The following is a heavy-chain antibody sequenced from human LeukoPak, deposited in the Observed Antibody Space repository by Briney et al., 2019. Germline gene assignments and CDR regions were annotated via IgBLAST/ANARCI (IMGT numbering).Heavy chain of an antibody. CDR2: ISSSGSTI. D-gene: IGHD6-19*01. CDR3: ARGPVAGIGTYYFEY. V-gene: IGHV3-11*01. CDR1: GFTFSDYY. Sequence: AGGSLRLSCAASGFTFSDYYMSWIRQAPGKGLEWVSYISSSGSTIYYADSVKGRFTISRDNAKNSLYLQMNSLRAEDTAVYYCARGPVAGIGTYYFEYWGQGTLVTVSS. J-gene: IGHJ4*02.